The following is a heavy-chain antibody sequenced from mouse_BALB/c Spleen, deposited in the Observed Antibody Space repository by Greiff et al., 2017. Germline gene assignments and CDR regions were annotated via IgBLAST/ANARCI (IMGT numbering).Heavy chain of an antibody. Sequence: VKVVESGPGLVAPSQSLSITCTVSGFSLTGYGVNWVRQPPGKGLEWLGMIWGDGSTDYNSALKSRLSISKDNSKSQVFLKMNSLQTDDTARYYCARSGYGNYAWFAYWGQGTLVTVSA. J-gene: IGHJ3*01. CDR1: GFSLTGYG. V-gene: IGHV2-6-7*01. CDR2: IWGDGST. CDR3: ARSGYGNYAWFAY. D-gene: IGHD2-1*01.